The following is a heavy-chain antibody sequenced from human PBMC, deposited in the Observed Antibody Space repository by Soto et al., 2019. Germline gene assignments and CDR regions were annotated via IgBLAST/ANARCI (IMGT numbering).Heavy chain of an antibody. CDR2: INHSGST. Sequence: QVQLQQWGAGLLKPSETLSLTCAVYGGSFSGYYWSWIRQPPGKGLEWIGEINHSGSTNYNPSLKSRVTISVDTSKNQFSLKLSSVTAADTAVYYCAGFSRITIFGVVRDYWGQGTLVTVSS. CDR3: AGFSRITIFGVVRDY. J-gene: IGHJ4*02. D-gene: IGHD3-3*01. V-gene: IGHV4-34*01. CDR1: GGSFSGYY.